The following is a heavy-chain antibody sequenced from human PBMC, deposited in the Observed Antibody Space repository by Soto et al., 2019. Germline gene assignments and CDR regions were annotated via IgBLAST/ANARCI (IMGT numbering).Heavy chain of an antibody. J-gene: IGHJ4*02. CDR3: AGGYGSGSLFDY. D-gene: IGHD3-10*01. V-gene: IGHV6-1*01. CDR1: GDSVSSNTAA. CDR2: TYYKSKWYN. Sequence: SQTLSLTCAISGDSVSSNTAAWNWIRHSPSRGLEWLGRTYYKSKWYNDYAVSVKSRITINPDTSKNQFSLQLNSVTPEDTAVYYCAGGYGSGSLFDYWGQGTLVTVSS.